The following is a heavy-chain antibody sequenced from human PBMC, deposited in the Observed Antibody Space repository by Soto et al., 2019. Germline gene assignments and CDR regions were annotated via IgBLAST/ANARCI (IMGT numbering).Heavy chain of an antibody. CDR2: INHSGST. CDR1: GGSFSGYY. V-gene: IGHV4-34*01. D-gene: IGHD2-15*01. CDR3: ARGRFYCSGGSCYSNWFDP. Sequence: QVQLQQWGAGLLKPSETLSLTCAVYGGSFSGYYWSWIRQPPGKGVEWSGEINHSGSTNYNPSLKSRVTISVDTSKNQFSLKRSSVTAADTAVYYCARGRFYCSGGSCYSNWFDPWGQGTLVTVSS. J-gene: IGHJ5*02.